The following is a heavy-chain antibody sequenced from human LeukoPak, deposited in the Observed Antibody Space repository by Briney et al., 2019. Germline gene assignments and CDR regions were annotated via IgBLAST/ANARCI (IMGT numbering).Heavy chain of an antibody. CDR1: GFTFTTSA. Sequence: TSVKVSCKASGFTFTTSAVQWVRQARGQRLEWIGWIVVGSGHTNYAQKLQERVTITGDMSTSTAYMELSSLTSEDTAVYYCAEGGHDSSGYSPFDYWGQGTLVTVSS. J-gene: IGHJ4*02. CDR3: AEGGHDSSGYSPFDY. V-gene: IGHV1-58*01. CDR2: IVVGSGHT. D-gene: IGHD3-22*01.